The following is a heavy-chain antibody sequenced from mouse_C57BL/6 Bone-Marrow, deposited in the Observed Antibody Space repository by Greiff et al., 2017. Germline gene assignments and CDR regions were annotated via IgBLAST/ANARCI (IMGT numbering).Heavy chain of an antibody. CDR3: ARWSDNAMDY. CDR1: GYTFPSYW. J-gene: IGHJ4*01. D-gene: IGHD3-3*01. Sequence: QVQLQQSGAELVRPGASVKMSCKASGYTFPSYWMGWVKQRPGHGLEWIGHIYPGDGYTNYNEKFKGKATLTADKSSSTAYMQFSSLTSEDSAVYYCARWSDNAMDYWGQGTSVTVSS. V-gene: IGHV1-63*01. CDR2: IYPGDGYT.